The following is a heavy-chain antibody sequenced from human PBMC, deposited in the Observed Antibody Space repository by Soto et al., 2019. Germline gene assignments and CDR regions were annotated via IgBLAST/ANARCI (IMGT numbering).Heavy chain of an antibody. J-gene: IGHJ4*02. CDR3: ARGPGGFGDFSLDY. CDR1: GGSINTYY. Sequence: QVQLQESGPGLVKPSETLSLTCAVSGGSINTYYWSWIRQPAGKGLEWIGRIYSGGSTNYKPSLKSRVTMSGDTSKNQFSLKLTSAAAADTAVYYCARGPGGFGDFSLDYWGQGTLVTVSS. CDR2: IYSGGST. D-gene: IGHD3-10*01. V-gene: IGHV4-4*07.